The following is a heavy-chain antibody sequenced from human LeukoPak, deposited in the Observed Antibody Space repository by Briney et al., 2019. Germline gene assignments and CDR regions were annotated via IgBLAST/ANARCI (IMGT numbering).Heavy chain of an antibody. J-gene: IGHJ4*02. CDR1: GGSISIYY. CDR3: ARGERMGLDY. V-gene: IGHV4-59*01. CDR2: IHYSGTI. Sequence: SETLSLTCIVSGGSISIYYWSWIRQSPGKGLGWIGYIHYSGTINYNPSLNSRVTISLDTSRDQFSLNVSSVTAADTAVYYCARGERMGLDYWGQGALVTVSS. D-gene: IGHD1-26*01.